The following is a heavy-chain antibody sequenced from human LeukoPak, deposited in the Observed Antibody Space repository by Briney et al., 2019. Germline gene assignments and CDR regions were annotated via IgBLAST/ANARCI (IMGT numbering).Heavy chain of an antibody. CDR3: ARAPTVEWLSTYMDV. CDR1: GGSFGGYY. V-gene: IGHV4-34*01. J-gene: IGHJ6*03. CDR2: IHHGGTT. Sequence: SETLSLTCAVNGGSFGGYYWSWIRQPPGKGLEWIGEIHHGGTTDYNPSLKSRVTISLDTSRNELSLTLTSVTAADTAVYYCARAPTVEWLSTYMDVWGKETAVTVSS. D-gene: IGHD3-3*01.